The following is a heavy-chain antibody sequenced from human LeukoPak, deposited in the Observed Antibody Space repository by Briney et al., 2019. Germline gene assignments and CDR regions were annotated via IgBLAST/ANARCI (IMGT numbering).Heavy chain of an antibody. CDR1: GVSISSYY. Sequence: SETLSLTCTVSGVSISSYYWSWIRQPPGKGLEWIGYIYYSGTTNHNPSLKSRVTISVVTSKNQFSLKLSSVTAADTAVYYCARDSRPAHYYDSSGQDWYFDLWGRGTLVTVSS. CDR3: ARDSRPAHYYDSSGQDWYFDL. CDR2: IYYSGTT. J-gene: IGHJ2*01. D-gene: IGHD3-22*01. V-gene: IGHV4-59*01.